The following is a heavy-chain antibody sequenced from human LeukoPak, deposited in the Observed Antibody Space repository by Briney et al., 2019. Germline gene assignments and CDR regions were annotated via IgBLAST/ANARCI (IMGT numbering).Heavy chain of an antibody. CDR3: ARLVPERFFQLNPEGYYDY. D-gene: IGHD3-3*01. CDR2: INRHGNT. V-gene: IGHV4-34*01. CDR1: GEPFSGYY. J-gene: IGHJ4*02. Sequence: PSETLSLTCAVSGEPFSGYYWGWIRQPPGKGLELIGEINRHGNTDYNPSLKSRVSMSIDTSKNQFSLKLISVTAADTAVYYCARLVPERFFQLNPEGYYDYWGQGTLVTVSS.